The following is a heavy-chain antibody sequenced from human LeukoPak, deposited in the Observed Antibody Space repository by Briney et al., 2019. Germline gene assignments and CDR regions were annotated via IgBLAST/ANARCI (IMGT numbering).Heavy chain of an antibody. V-gene: IGHV3-23*01. D-gene: IGHD2-2*01. CDR1: GFTFSSYA. J-gene: IGHJ4*02. CDR2: ISGSGGST. CDR3: AKGNTVVVPAAIDYFDY. Sequence: GGSLGLSCAASGFTFSSYAMSWVRQAPGKGLEWVSAISGSGGSTYYADSVKGRFTISRDNSKNTLYLQMNSLRAEDTAVYYCAKGNTVVVPAAIDYFDYWGQGTLVTVSS.